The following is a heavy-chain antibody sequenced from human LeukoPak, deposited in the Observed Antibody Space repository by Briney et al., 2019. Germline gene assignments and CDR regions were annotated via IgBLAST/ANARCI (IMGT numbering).Heavy chain of an antibody. CDR1: GXSISSHAW. J-gene: IGHJ4*02. CDR2: IYHSGST. Sequence: SGTLSLTCAVSGXSISSHAWWTWVRQPPRKGLEYVGEIYHSGSTIYNPSLSGRVTISVDKSNNQFSLKLTSVTAADTAVYYCASRRVLTGEPYWGQGSLVTVSS. V-gene: IGHV4-4*02. D-gene: IGHD7-27*01. CDR3: ASRRVLTGEPY.